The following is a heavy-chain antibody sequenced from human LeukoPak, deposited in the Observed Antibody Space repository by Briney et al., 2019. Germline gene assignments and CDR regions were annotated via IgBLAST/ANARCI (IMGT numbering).Heavy chain of an antibody. CDR1: GFTFSRYE. V-gene: IGHV3-48*03. CDR2: ISSSGSTI. J-gene: IGHJ4*02. Sequence: GGSLRLSCAASGFTFSRYEMNWVRQAPGKGLEWVSYISSSGSTIYYADSVKGRFTISRDNAKNSLYLQMNSLRAEDTAVYYCASSVLHHRWFGGEPWAFYFDYWGQGTLVTVSS. D-gene: IGHD3-10*01. CDR3: ASSVLHHRWFGGEPWAFYFDY.